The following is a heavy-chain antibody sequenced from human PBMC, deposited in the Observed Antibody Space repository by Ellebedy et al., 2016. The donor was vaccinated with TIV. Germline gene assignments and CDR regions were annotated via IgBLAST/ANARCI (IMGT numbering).Heavy chain of an antibody. CDR3: ARTSTVTTYYYYYYMDV. Sequence: SETLSLXCTVSGGSISSSSYYWGWIRQPPGKGLEWIGSIYYSGSTYYNPSLKSRVTISVDTSKNQFSLKLSSVTAADTAVYYCARTSTVTTYYYYYYMDVWGKGTTVTVSS. V-gene: IGHV4-39*07. D-gene: IGHD4-17*01. CDR2: IYYSGST. CDR1: GGSISSSSYY. J-gene: IGHJ6*03.